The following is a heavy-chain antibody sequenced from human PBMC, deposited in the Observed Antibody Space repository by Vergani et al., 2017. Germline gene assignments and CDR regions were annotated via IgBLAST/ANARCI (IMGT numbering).Heavy chain of an antibody. CDR2: IIPIVGTA. CDR3: ASSGYSSSNVDY. J-gene: IGHJ4*02. V-gene: IGHV1-69*01. Sequence: QVQLVQSGAEVKKPGSSVKVSCKASGGTFSSYAISWVRQAPGQGLEWMGGIIPIVGTANYAQKFQGRVTITADESTRTAYMELSSLRSEDTAVYYCASSGYSSSNVDYWGQGTLVTVSS. CDR1: GGTFSSYA. D-gene: IGHD6-13*01.